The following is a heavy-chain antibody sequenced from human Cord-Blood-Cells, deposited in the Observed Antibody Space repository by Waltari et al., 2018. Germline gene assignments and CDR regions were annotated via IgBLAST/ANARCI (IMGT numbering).Heavy chain of an antibody. CDR2: INHSVST. D-gene: IGHD7-27*01. CDR1: GGSFSGYY. V-gene: IGHV4-34*01. CDR3: ATRGTGAGDDAFDI. J-gene: IGHJ3*02. Sequence: QVQLQQWGAGLLKPSETLSLTCAVYGGSFSGYYWSWIRQPPGKGLEWSGEINHSVSTNYNPSLKSRVTISVDTSKNQFSLKLSSVTAADTAVYYCATRGTGAGDDAFDIWGQGTMVTVSS.